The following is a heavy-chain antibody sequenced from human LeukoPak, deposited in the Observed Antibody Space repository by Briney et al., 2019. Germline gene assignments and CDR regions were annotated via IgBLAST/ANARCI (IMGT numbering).Heavy chain of an antibody. CDR2: IRYDGSNK. V-gene: IGHV3-30*02. CDR3: AKEFLKAVLH. CDR1: GFTFSSYG. J-gene: IGHJ4*02. Sequence: PGGSLRLSCAASGFTFSSYGMHWVRQAPGKGLEWVAFIRYDGSNKYYADSVKGRFTISRDNSENTLYLQMNSLRAEDTAVYYCAKEFLKAVLHWGQGTLVTVSS. D-gene: IGHD2/OR15-2a*01.